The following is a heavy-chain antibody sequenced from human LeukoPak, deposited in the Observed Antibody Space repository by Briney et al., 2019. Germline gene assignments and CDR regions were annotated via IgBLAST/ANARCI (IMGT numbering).Heavy chain of an antibody. Sequence: GGSLRLSCAASGFVFSRYEMNWVRLAPGKGPEWVSYISSGGTTIYYADSVKGRFTISRDNAKNSLFLQMNSLRVEDTAVYYCAREGSSTGDYWGQGTLVTVSS. V-gene: IGHV3-48*03. D-gene: IGHD1-26*01. CDR2: ISSGGTTI. CDR1: GFVFSRYE. J-gene: IGHJ4*02. CDR3: AREGSSTGDY.